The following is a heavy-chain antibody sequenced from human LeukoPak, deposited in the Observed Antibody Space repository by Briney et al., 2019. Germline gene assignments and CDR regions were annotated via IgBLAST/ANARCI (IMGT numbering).Heavy chain of an antibody. D-gene: IGHD3-10*01. Sequence: GGSLRLSCAASGFTVSSNYMSWVRQAPGKGLEWVSVIYSGGSTYYADSVKGRFTISRDNSKNTAYLQMNSLKTEDTAVYYCTIFINASGPTVPKYYYYYMDVWGKGTTVTISS. J-gene: IGHJ6*03. V-gene: IGHV3-53*01. CDR1: GFTVSSNY. CDR3: TIFINASGPTVPKYYYYYMDV. CDR2: IYSGGST.